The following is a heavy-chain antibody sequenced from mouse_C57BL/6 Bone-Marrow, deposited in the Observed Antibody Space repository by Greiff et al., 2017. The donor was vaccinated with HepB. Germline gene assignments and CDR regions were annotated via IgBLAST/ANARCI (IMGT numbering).Heavy chain of an antibody. J-gene: IGHJ3*01. CDR3: ARRWLPAWFAY. D-gene: IGHD2-2*01. V-gene: IGHV5-6*02. Sequence: EVKLMESGGDLVKPGGSLKLSCAASGFTFSSYGMSWVRQTPDKRLEWVATISSGGSYTYYPDSVKGRFTISRDNAKNTLYLQMSSLKSEDTAMYYCARRWLPAWFAYWGQGTLVTVSA. CDR1: GFTFSSYG. CDR2: ISSGGSYT.